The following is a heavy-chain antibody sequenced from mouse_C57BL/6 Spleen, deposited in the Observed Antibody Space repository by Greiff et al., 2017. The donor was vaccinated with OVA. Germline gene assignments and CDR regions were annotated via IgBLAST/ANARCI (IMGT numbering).Heavy chain of an antibody. CDR2: IYPSDSET. CDR1: GYTFTSYW. CDR3: VRGGDGYAFAY. V-gene: IGHV1-61*01. Sequence: QVQLQQPGAELVMPGSSVKLSCKASGYTFTSYWMDWVKQRPGQGLEWIGNIYPSDSETHYNQKFKDKATLTVDKSSSTAYMQLSSLTTEDSAVVYCVRGGDGYAFAYWGQGTMVTVSA. J-gene: IGHJ3*01. D-gene: IGHD2-2*01.